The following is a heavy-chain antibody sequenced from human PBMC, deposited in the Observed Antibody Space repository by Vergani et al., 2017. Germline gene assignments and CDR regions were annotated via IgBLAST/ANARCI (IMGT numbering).Heavy chain of an antibody. CDR2: IYYSGST. CDR3: ARHSTVEWLVKLGWIDP. V-gene: IGHV4-39*01. D-gene: IGHD6-19*01. Sequence: QLQLQESGPGLVKPSATLSLTCSVSGASIRSSNYYWGWIRQPPGKGLEWIASIYYSGSTYYNPSLKSRVTISVDTSKTQLSLKLSSVTAADTAVYFCARHSTVEWLVKLGWIDPWGKGILVTVSS. J-gene: IGHJ5*02. CDR1: GASIRSSNYY.